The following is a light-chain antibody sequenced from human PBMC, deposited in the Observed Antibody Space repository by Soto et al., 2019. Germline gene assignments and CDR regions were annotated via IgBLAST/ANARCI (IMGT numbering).Light chain of an antibody. Sequence: ESGLPQSPDPLSLSPGERATLSCMASQSVSNNYLAWYQQKPGQAPRLLIYGASNRATGIPDRFSGSGSGTDFTLTISRLEPEDFAVYYCQQYGNAPQITFGQGTRLEI. CDR3: QQYGNAPQIT. CDR1: QSVSNNY. CDR2: GAS. J-gene: IGKJ5*01. V-gene: IGKV3-20*01.